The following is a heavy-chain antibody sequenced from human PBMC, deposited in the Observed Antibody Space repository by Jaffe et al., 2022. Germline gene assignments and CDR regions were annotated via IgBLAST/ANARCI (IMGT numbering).Heavy chain of an antibody. CDR2: ISSSSSYI. CDR1: GFTFSSYS. J-gene: IGHJ4*02. CDR3: ARDVLDTTGPFDY. D-gene: IGHD4-17*01. V-gene: IGHV3-21*01. Sequence: EVQLVESGGGLVKPGGSLRLSCAASGFTFSSYSMNWVRQAPGKGLEWVSSISSSSSYIYYADSVKGRFTISRDNAKNSLYLQMNSLRAEDTAVYYCARDVLDTTGPFDYWGQGTLVTVSS.